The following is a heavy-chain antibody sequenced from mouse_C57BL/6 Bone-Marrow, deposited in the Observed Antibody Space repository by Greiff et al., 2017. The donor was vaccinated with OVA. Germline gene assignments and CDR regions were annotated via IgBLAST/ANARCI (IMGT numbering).Heavy chain of an antibody. V-gene: IGHV5-17*01. Sequence: EVMLVESGGGLVKPGGSLKLSCAASGFTFSDYGMHWVRQAPEKGLEWVAYISSGSSTIYYADTVKGRFTISRDNAKNTLFLQMTSLRSEDTAMYYCARGGTTVGYFDVWGTGTTVTVSS. CDR3: ARGGTTVGYFDV. D-gene: IGHD1-1*01. CDR1: GFTFSDYG. J-gene: IGHJ1*03. CDR2: ISSGSSTI.